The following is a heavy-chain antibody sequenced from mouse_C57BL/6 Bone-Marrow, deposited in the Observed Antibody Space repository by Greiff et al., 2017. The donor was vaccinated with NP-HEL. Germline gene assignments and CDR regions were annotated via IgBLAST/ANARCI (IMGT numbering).Heavy chain of an antibody. D-gene: IGHD2-3*01. CDR1: GYSITSGYY. Sequence: EVQLKESGPGLVKPSQSLSLTCSVTGYSITSGYYWNWIRQFPGNKLEWMGYISYDGSNNYNPSLKNRISITRDTSKNQFFLKLNSVTTEDTATYYCARDGYYSYWGQGTLVTVSA. J-gene: IGHJ3*01. V-gene: IGHV3-6*01. CDR2: ISYDGSN. CDR3: ARDGYYSY.